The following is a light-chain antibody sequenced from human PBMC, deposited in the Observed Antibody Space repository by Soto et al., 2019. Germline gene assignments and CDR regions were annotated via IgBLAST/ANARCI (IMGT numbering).Light chain of an antibody. CDR1: QSISSW. Sequence: DIPMTQSPSTLSASVGDSVTITCLATQSISSWLAWYQQKPGRAPKLLIYDASSLESGVPSRFSGSGSGTDFTLTISSLEPEDSAVYYCQQRHMWPITFGQGTRLAI. J-gene: IGKJ5*01. CDR2: DAS. CDR3: QQRHMWPIT. V-gene: IGKV1-5*01.